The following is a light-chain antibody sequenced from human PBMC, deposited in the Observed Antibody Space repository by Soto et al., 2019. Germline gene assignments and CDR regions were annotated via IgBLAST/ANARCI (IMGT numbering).Light chain of an antibody. J-gene: IGLJ1*01. V-gene: IGLV7-46*01. CDR1: TGTVTSGHY. Sequence: QAVVTQEPSLTVSPGGTVTLTCGSSTGTVTSGHYPYWFQQKPGQAPRTLIYDTVKKHSWTPARFSGSLLGGKAALTLSGAQPEDEADYYCLLFYTGPYVFAPGTKVTVL. CDR2: DTV. CDR3: LLFYTGPYV.